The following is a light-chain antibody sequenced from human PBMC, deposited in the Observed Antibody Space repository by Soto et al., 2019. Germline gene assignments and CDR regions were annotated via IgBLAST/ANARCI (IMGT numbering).Light chain of an antibody. CDR1: SSDVGGYNF. CDR2: EVT. Sequence: QSVLTQPPSASGSPGQSVTISCTGTSSDVGGYNFVSWYQQLPGKAPKLMIYEVTKRPSGVPDRFSGSKSGNTASLTVSGLQAEDEADYYCSSFAGTNSRYVFGTGTQLTVL. CDR3: SSFAGTNSRYV. J-gene: IGLJ1*01. V-gene: IGLV2-8*01.